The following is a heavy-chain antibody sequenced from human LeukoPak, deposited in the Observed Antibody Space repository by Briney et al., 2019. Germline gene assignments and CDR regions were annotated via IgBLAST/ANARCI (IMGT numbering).Heavy chain of an antibody. CDR1: GYTFTSYS. J-gene: IGHJ5*02. V-gene: IGHV1-18*01. CDR3: AIVDHDYGDYWFDP. Sequence: ASVKVSCKASGYTFTSYSISWVRQAPGQGLEWMGWISADNGNTKYVQKLQGRVTMITDISTSTAYMELRSLRSDGTAVYYCAIVDHDYGDYWFDPWGQGTLVTVSS. D-gene: IGHD4-17*01. CDR2: ISADNGNT.